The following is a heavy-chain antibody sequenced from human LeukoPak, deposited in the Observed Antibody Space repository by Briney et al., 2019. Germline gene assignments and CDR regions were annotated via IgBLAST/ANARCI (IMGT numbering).Heavy chain of an antibody. CDR3: ARDPQGPHGYTTFDF. D-gene: IGHD5-24*01. V-gene: IGHV3-30-3*01. CDR2: ISYGGNNK. Sequence: SGGSLRLSCAASGFTFNTYAMHWVRQAPGKGLEWVAAISYGGNNKYYADSVKGRFTISRDNSKNTLYLQMNSLRTEDTAVFYCARDPQGPHGYTTFDFWGQGTLVTVTS. CDR1: GFTFNTYA. J-gene: IGHJ4*02.